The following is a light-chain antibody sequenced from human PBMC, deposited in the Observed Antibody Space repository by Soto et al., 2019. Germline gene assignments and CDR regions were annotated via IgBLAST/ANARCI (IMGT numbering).Light chain of an antibody. CDR3: TLYMDSGISV. CDR2: STY. CDR1: SGSVSMSNY. J-gene: IGLJ3*02. V-gene: IGLV8-61*01. Sequence: QTVVTQEPPFSVSPGETVTLTCGLTSGSVSMSNYPSWVQQTPGQPPRTLIHSTYTRPSGVPDRFSGSILGNKAALTITGAQADDESDYYCTLYMDSGISVFGGGTKLTVL.